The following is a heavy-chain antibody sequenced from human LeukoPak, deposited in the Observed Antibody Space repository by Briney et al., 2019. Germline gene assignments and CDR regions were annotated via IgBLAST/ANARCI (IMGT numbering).Heavy chain of an antibody. Sequence: TGGSLRPSCAASGFTFSSYAMHWVRQAPGKGLEWVAVISYDGSNKYYADSAKGRFTISRDNSKNTLYLQMNSLRAEDTAVYYCAKGVAVAGPFDYWGQGTLVTVSS. D-gene: IGHD6-19*01. CDR2: ISYDGSNK. V-gene: IGHV3-30-3*01. CDR3: AKGVAVAGPFDY. J-gene: IGHJ4*02. CDR1: GFTFSSYA.